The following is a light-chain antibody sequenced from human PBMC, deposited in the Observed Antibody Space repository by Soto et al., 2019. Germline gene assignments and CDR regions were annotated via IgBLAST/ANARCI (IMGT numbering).Light chain of an antibody. CDR3: QQYATSPCT. CDR1: PSVSRNY. V-gene: IGKV3-20*01. CDR2: GAT. J-gene: IGKJ1*01. Sequence: EIVLTQSPGTLSLSPGERATLSCRASPSVSRNYFAWYKQTPGQAPRLLLYGATTRATGIPDRFSGSGSGTDFTVTISRLEPEDFAVFYPQQYATSPCTVGQGTKVDIK.